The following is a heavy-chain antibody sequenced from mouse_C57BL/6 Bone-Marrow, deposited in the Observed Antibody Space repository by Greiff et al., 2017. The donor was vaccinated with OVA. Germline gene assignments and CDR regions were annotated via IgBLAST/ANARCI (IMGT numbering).Heavy chain of an antibody. Sequence: EVHLVESGPELVKPGASVKISCKASGYSFTGYYMNWVKQSPEKSLEWIGEINPSTGGTTYNQKFKAKATLTVDKSSSTAYMQLKSLTSEDSAVYYCARRENRQLRLKGLDYWGQGTTLTVSS. J-gene: IGHJ2*01. D-gene: IGHD3-2*02. CDR2: INPSTGGT. CDR3: ARRENRQLRLKGLDY. V-gene: IGHV1-42*01. CDR1: GYSFTGYY.